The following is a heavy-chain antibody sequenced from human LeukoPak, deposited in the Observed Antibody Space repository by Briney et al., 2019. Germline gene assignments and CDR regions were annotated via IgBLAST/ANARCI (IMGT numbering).Heavy chain of an antibody. CDR3: TRDRSRAEDD. Sequence: GWSLRLCCAASGFTFSGHWMSWVRQAPGKGLEWVPNINQGGSDKYYVDSVRGRFTISRDNANNLLYLQMNSLRGEDTAVYYCTRDRSRAEDDWGQGTLVTVSS. J-gene: IGHJ4*02. V-gene: IGHV3-7*01. CDR1: GFTFSGHW. D-gene: IGHD1-14*01. CDR2: INQGGSDK.